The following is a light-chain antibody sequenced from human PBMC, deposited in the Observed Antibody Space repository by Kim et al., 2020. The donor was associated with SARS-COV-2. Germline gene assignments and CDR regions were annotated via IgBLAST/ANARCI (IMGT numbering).Light chain of an antibody. CDR2: QAS. V-gene: IGKV1-5*03. CDR1: QPISNS. Sequence: DIQMTQSPSSLSASVGDRVTITCRASQPISNSLAWHQQKPGKAPNLLIYQASSLESGVPSRFSGSGSGTEFSLTISSLQPDDFATYYCQQYHTYSRTFGQGTKVDIK. CDR3: QQYHTYSRT. J-gene: IGKJ1*01.